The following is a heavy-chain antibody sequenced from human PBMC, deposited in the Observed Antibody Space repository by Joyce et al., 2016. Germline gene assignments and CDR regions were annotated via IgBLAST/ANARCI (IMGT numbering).Heavy chain of an antibody. CDR2: INGYGTDT. Sequence: EVQLLESGGNLVQPGGSLRLSCGASGFSFNKFAMSWVRQAPGKGLGWVSGINGYGTDTRYADSVKGRFTISRDNSKNTVFLQMDSLRAEDTAVYYCAKDKGNWFYFDSWGQGTLVTVAS. J-gene: IGHJ4*02. CDR3: AKDKGNWFYFDS. CDR1: GFSFNKFA. D-gene: IGHD1-1*01. V-gene: IGHV3-23*01.